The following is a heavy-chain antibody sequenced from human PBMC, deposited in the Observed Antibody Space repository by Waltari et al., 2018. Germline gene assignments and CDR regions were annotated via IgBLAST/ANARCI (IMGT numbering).Heavy chain of an antibody. Sequence: QVQLVESGGGVVQPGRSLGLSCAASGFRFIDYGLLWARQAPGKGLEWVALIWHDGRKDFYADSVKGRFTISRDNSRNTMYMQMNSLRAEDTAVYYCTRDVSSIYFDYWGQGTLVTVSS. D-gene: IGHD6-19*01. V-gene: IGHV3-33*01. J-gene: IGHJ4*02. CDR2: IWHDGRKD. CDR3: TRDVSSIYFDY. CDR1: GFRFIDYG.